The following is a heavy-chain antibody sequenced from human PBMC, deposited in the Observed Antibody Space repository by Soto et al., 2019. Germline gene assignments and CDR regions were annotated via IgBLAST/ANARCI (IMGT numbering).Heavy chain of an antibody. CDR2: ITGSGAGT. J-gene: IGHJ4*02. CDR3: ARTLRDGYNY. Sequence: GGSLRLSCAASGFTFSSYAMTWVRQAPGKGLEYVSSITGSGAGTYYADSVKGRFTISRDNSKNTLYLQLSSLRAEDTAVYYCARTLRDGYNYWGQGTLVTVSS. V-gene: IGHV3-23*01. CDR1: GFTFSSYA. D-gene: IGHD5-12*01.